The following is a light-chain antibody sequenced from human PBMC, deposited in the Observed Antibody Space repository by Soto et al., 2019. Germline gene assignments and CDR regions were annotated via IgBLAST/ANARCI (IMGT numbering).Light chain of an antibody. J-gene: IGKJ4*01. V-gene: IGKV3-20*01. CDR1: QSVSSSS. CDR3: QQYGRSFT. Sequence: EIVLTQSPGTLSLSPGERATLSCRASQSVSSSSLAWYQQRPGQAPRLLIYGASSRATGIPDRFSGSGSGTDFTLTISRLEPEDFAVYYCQQYGRSFTFGEGTKVEIK. CDR2: GAS.